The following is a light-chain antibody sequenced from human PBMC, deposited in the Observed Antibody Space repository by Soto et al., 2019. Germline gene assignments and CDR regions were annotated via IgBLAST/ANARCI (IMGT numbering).Light chain of an antibody. J-gene: IGLJ1*01. CDR1: SSNVGSYKL. CDR2: EVN. CDR3: CSSGGSPTYV. Sequence: QSVLTQPASVSGSPGQSITISCTGTSSNVGSYKLVSWYQQHPGKAPKLMIFEVNKRPSGVSNRFSGSKSGNTASLTISGLKVEEEAAYSRCSSGGSPTYVFGTGTKVTV. V-gene: IGLV2-23*02.